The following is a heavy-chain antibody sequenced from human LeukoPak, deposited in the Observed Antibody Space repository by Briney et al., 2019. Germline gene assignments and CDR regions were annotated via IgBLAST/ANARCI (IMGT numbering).Heavy chain of an antibody. J-gene: IGHJ3*02. Sequence: ASVKVSCKASGYTFTSYGISWVRQAPGQGLEWMGWISAYNGNTNYAQKLQGRVTMTTDTSTSTAYMELRSLRSDDTAVYYCARTDPLIFTRKAFDIWGQGTMVTVSS. CDR1: GYTFTSYG. CDR2: ISAYNGNT. CDR3: ARTDPLIFTRKAFDI. D-gene: IGHD3-3*01. V-gene: IGHV1-18*01.